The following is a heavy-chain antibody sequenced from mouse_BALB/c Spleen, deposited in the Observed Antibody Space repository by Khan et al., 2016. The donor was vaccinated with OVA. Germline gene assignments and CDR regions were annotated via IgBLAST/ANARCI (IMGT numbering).Heavy chain of an antibody. V-gene: IGHV14-3*02. CDR3: ASANWFAY. D-gene: IGHD6-1*01. J-gene: IGHJ3*01. CDR2: IDPANGYT. CDR1: GFNIKDTY. Sequence: VQLQQSGAELVKPGASVKLSCTASGFNIKDTYMHWVKQRPEQGLEWIGRIDPANGYTKYDPKFQGKATITADTSSNTAYLQLSSLTSEDTAVXYCASANWFAYWGQGTLVTVSA.